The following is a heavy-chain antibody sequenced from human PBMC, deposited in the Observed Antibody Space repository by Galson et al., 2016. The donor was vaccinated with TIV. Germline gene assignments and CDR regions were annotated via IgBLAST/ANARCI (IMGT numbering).Heavy chain of an antibody. CDR1: GYTFTIHP. V-gene: IGHV1-3*04. D-gene: IGHD2-21*01. CDR2: INTGNADT. J-gene: IGHJ4*02. Sequence: SVKVSCKASGYTFTIHPIHWMRQAPGQRLEWLGLINTGNADTKYSQKFQGRVTITRDTSATTVYMDLSSLTSEDTAVYYCARPPYCGGDCYKYDSWGQGTLVTVSS. CDR3: ARPPYCGGDCYKYDS.